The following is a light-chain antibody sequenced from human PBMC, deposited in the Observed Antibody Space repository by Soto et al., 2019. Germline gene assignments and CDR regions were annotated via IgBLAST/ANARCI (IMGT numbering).Light chain of an antibody. J-gene: IGKJ1*01. CDR1: QSISSW. CDR3: QQYNSYSRT. CDR2: DAS. Sequence: DIQMTQSPSTLSASVGDRVTINCRASQSISSWLAWYQQKPGKAPKILIYDASTLESGVPSRFSGSGSATEFTLTISNLLPDNFATYYCQQYNSYSRTFGQGTKVDIK. V-gene: IGKV1-5*01.